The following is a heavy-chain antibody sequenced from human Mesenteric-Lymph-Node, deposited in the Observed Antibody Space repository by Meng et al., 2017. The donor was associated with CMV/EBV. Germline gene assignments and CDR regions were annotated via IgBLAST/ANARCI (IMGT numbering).Heavy chain of an antibody. V-gene: IGHV3-23*03. CDR1: GFTVDSHH. J-gene: IGHJ6*02. D-gene: IGHD1-1*01. Sequence: GESLKISCAASGFTVDSHHMSWVRQAPGKGLEWVSVIYSGGGGPYYGDSVKGRFTITSDNSKDTVYLQMNSLRAEDTAVYYCAKIERRAGRFSAMDVWGQGTTVTVSS. CDR3: AKIERRAGRFSAMDV. CDR2: IYSGGGGP.